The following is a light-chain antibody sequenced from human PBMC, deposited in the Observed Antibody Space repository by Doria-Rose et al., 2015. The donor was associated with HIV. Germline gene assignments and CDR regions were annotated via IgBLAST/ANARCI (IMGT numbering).Light chain of an antibody. Sequence: DIRLTQSPESLGMSLGERATLNCKSNRSLLYTSKNYLAWYQQKPGRPPKLLICWASTRQSGVPARFSGSGSGTDFTLTISSLEAEGVAVYYCQQYYDTPSFGPGTTVDIK. CDR1: RSLLYTSKNY. CDR3: QQYYDTPS. V-gene: IGKV4-1*01. J-gene: IGKJ3*01. CDR2: WAS.